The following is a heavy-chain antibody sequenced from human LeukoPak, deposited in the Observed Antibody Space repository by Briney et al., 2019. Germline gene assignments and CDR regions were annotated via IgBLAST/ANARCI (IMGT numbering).Heavy chain of an antibody. CDR3: ARANYYGSGHFDY. CDR2: ISHSGST. D-gene: IGHD3-10*01. CDR1: GGSISSGAYY. V-gene: IGHV4-30-2*01. J-gene: IGHJ4*02. Sequence: SQTLSLTCTVSGGSISSGAYYWSWIRQPPGKGLEWIGYISHSGSTYYNPSLKSRVTMSVDRSKNQFSLKLTSVTAADTAVYYCARANYYGSGHFDYWGQGTLVTVSS.